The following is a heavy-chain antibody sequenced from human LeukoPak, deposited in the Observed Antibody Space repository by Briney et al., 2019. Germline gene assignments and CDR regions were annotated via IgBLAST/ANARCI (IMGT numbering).Heavy chain of an antibody. Sequence: ASVKVSCKASGGTFSSYAISWVRQAPGQGLEWMGRIIPIFGTASYAQKFQGRVTITTDESTSTAYMELSSLRSEDTAVYYCASTRGSGSYFYFDYWGQGTLVTVSS. CDR2: IIPIFGTA. V-gene: IGHV1-69*05. J-gene: IGHJ4*02. CDR1: GGTFSSYA. CDR3: ASTRGSGSYFYFDY. D-gene: IGHD3-10*01.